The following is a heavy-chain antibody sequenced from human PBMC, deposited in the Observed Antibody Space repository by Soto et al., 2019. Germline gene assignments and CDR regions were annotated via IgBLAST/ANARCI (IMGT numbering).Heavy chain of an antibody. V-gene: IGHV3-53*01. CDR3: VRPLPSGQTHARDV. D-gene: IGHD3-10*01. CDR2: IYNDGTT. Sequence: GGSLRLSCVASGLPVAGSYMAWVRQAPGKGLEWASVIYNDGTTYYSRSVEGRFTISRDTSKNTLYLQMDRLRDEDTAVYYCVRPLPSGQTHARDVWGQGTTVTVSS. J-gene: IGHJ6*02. CDR1: GLPVAGSY.